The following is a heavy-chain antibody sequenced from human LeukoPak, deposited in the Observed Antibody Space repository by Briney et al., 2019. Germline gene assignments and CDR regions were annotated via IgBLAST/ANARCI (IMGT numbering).Heavy chain of an antibody. CDR2: IWYDGSNK. V-gene: IGHV3-33*06. CDR3: AKGGGGSKYSYNYFDY. Sequence: PGRSLRLSCAASGFTFSSYGVHWVRQAPGKGLEGVAVIWYDGSNKYYEESVKGRFTIYRDNSKNTVYLQMNSLRAEDTAVYYCAKGGGGSKYSYNYFDYWGQGTLVTVSS. CDR1: GFTFSSYG. D-gene: IGHD5-18*01. J-gene: IGHJ4*02.